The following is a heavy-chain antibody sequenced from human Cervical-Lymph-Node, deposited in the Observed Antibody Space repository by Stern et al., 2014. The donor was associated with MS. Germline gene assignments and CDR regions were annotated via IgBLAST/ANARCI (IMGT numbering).Heavy chain of an antibody. D-gene: IGHD3-22*01. Sequence: EVQLVESGGGLVKPGGSLRLSCAASGFTFSNAWMSWVRQAPGKGLEWVGRIKSKTDGGTTDYAAPVKGRFTISRDDSKNTLYLQMNSLKTEDTAVYYCTTDPSNLYDSSGYYYLDVGNYWGQGTLVTVSS. J-gene: IGHJ4*02. CDR2: IKSKTDGGTT. CDR1: GFTFSNAW. CDR3: TTDPSNLYDSSGYYYLDVGNY. V-gene: IGHV3-15*01.